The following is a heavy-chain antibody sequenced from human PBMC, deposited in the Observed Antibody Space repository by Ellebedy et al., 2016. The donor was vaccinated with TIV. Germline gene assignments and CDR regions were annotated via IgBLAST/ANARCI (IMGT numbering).Heavy chain of an antibody. Sequence: ASVKVSCXISGFRLTELPMHWVRQPPGKGPEWLGGFDGEDGETVYAQKFQDRLIMTKDIFTDTAYMELTSLNPEDTAVYYCATPILRFLKVDPSDYWGQGAPVIVST. D-gene: IGHD3-3*01. CDR3: ATPILRFLKVDPSDY. CDR1: GFRLTELP. CDR2: FDGEDGET. V-gene: IGHV1-24*01. J-gene: IGHJ4*02.